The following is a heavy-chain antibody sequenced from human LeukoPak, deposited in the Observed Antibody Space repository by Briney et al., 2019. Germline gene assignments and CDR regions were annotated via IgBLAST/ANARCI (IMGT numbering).Heavy chain of an antibody. J-gene: IGHJ4*02. Sequence: SETLSLTCAVYGGSFSGYYWSWIPQPPGKGLEWIGEINHSGSTNYNPSLKSRVTISVDTSKNQFSLKLSSVTAADTAVYYCARETTTVGLDYWGQGTLVTVSS. CDR1: GGSFSGYY. V-gene: IGHV4-34*01. D-gene: IGHD1-26*01. CDR3: ARETTTVGLDY. CDR2: INHSGST.